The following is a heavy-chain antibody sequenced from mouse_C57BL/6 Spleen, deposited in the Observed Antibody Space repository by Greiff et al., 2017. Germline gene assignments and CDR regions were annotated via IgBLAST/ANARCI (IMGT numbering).Heavy chain of an antibody. D-gene: IGHD1-1*01. J-gene: IGHJ4*01. CDR2: ILPGSGST. V-gene: IGHV1-9*01. Sequence: VQLQQSGAELMKPGASVKLSCKATGYTFTGYWIEWVKQRPGHGLEWIGEILPGSGSTNYNEKFKGKATFTADTSSNTAYMQLSSLTTEDSAIYYCAREEGYGSSYGGDYAMDYWGQGTSVTVSS. CDR1: GYTFTGYW. CDR3: AREEGYGSSYGGDYAMDY.